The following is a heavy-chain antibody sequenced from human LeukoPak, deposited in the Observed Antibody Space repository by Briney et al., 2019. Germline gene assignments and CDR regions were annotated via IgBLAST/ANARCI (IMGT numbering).Heavy chain of an antibody. J-gene: IGHJ6*03. D-gene: IGHD3-22*01. V-gene: IGHV1-69*05. Sequence: SVKVSCKASGGTFSSYAISWVRQAPGQGLEWMGGIIPIFGTANYAQKFQGRVTITTDESTSTAYMELSSLRSEDTAVYYCARVRDSSGYYTYYFYMDVWGKGTTVTVSS. CDR1: GGTFSSYA. CDR3: ARVRDSSGYYTYYFYMDV. CDR2: IIPIFGTA.